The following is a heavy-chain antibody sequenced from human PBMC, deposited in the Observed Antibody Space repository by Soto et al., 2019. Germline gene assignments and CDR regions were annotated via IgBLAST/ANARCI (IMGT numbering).Heavy chain of an antibody. V-gene: IGHV3-30*18. D-gene: IGHD3-3*01. Sequence: QVQLVESGGGVVQPGRSLRLSCAASGFTFSSYGMHWVRQAPGKGLEWVAVISYDGSNKYYADSVKGRFTISRDNSKNXLXXQMNSLRSEDTAVYYCAKDLGAYDFWRGYLVGMDVWGQGTTVTVSS. CDR3: AKDLGAYDFWRGYLVGMDV. CDR2: ISYDGSNK. J-gene: IGHJ6*02. CDR1: GFTFSSYG.